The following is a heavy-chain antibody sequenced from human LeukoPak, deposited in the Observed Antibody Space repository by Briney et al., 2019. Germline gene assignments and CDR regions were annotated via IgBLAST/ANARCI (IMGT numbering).Heavy chain of an antibody. CDR1: GFTFSSYS. Sequence: GGSLRLSCAASGFTFSSYSMNWVRQAPGKGLEWVSSISSSSSYIYYADSVKGRFTISRDNAKNSLYLQMNSLRAEDTAVYYCAREACSGGSCYSLGTFDIWGQGTMVTASS. CDR3: AREACSGGSCYSLGTFDI. CDR2: ISSSSSYI. V-gene: IGHV3-21*01. D-gene: IGHD2-15*01. J-gene: IGHJ3*02.